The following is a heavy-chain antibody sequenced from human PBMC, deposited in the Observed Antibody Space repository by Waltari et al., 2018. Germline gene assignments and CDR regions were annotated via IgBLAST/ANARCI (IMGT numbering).Heavy chain of an antibody. V-gene: IGHV3-53*02. CDR3: VRDFFLEYYYDSGGSY. J-gene: IGHJ4*02. Sequence: EVQLVETGGGLIQPGGSLRLSCAASGFTVSSNYMSWVRQAPGKGLEGVSVLYSGGSTYYADSVKGRFPISKDNSKNTLYLQMNSLRAEDTAVYYCVRDFFLEYYYDSGGSYWGQGTLVTVSS. CDR2: LYSGGST. D-gene: IGHD3-22*01. CDR1: GFTVSSNY.